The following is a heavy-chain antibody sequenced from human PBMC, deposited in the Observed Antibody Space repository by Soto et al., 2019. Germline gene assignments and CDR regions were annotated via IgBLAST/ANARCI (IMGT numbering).Heavy chain of an antibody. CDR2: IYWDDDK. V-gene: IGHV2-5*02. CDR1: GFSLSSTRMA. D-gene: IGHD6-19*01. Sequence: QITLKESGPTLVKPTQTLTLTCTFSGFSLSSTRMAVGWIRQPPGKALEWLALIYWDDDKRDSPVMKSRRTITKDTAKSQVVLTMSNMDPVDTARYYCAHIVVAGLGYYFDYWGEGTLVTVSS. CDR3: AHIVVAGLGYYFDY. J-gene: IGHJ4*02.